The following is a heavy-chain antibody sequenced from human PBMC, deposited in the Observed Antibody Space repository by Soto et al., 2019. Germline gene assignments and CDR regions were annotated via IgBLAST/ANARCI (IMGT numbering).Heavy chain of an antibody. J-gene: IGHJ6*02. CDR3: AKVIMTQVPTPSPPYDGMDV. V-gene: IGHV3-23*01. CDR1: GFTFSSYA. D-gene: IGHD3-16*01. Sequence: EVQLLESGGGLVQPGGSLRLSCAASGFTFSSYAMSWVRQAPGKGLEWVSAISGSGGSTYYADSVKRRFTISRDHSKNTLYLQINSMRAEDTAVYYCAKVIMTQVPTPSPPYDGMDVWGQGTTVTVSS. CDR2: ISGSGGST.